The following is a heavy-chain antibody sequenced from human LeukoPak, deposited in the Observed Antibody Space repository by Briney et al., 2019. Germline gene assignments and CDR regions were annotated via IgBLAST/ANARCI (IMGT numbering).Heavy chain of an antibody. J-gene: IGHJ4*01. D-gene: IGHD3-3*01. V-gene: IGHV4-38-2*02. CDR2: ISHSGSA. CDR1: GYSISSGYY. CDR3: ARSFWSGYYAFDY. Sequence: SETLSLTCTVSGYSISSGYYWGWIRQPPGKGLEWIGTISHSGSAYYNPSLKSRVSISLDTSKNQFSLKVSSVTAADTAVYYCARSFWSGYYAFDYWGHGTLVTVSS.